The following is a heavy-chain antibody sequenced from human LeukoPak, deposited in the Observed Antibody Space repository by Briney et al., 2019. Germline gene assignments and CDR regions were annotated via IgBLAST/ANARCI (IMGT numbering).Heavy chain of an antibody. Sequence: GGSLRLSCAASGFTFSSYAMSWVRQAPGKGLEWVSAISGSGGSTYYADSVKGRFTISRDNSKNTLCLQMNSLRAEDTAVYYCAKVRSAVTTPLYFDYWGQGTLVTVSS. CDR3: AKVRSAVTTPLYFDY. J-gene: IGHJ4*02. D-gene: IGHD4-11*01. CDR2: ISGSGGST. V-gene: IGHV3-23*01. CDR1: GFTFSSYA.